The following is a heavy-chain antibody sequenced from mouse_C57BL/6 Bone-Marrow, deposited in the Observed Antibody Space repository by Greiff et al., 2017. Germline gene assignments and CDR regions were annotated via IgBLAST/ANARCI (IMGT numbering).Heavy chain of an antibody. Sequence: EVQVVESGGGLVKPGGSLKLSCAASGFTFSDYGMHWVRQAPEKGLEWVAYISSGSSTIYYADTVKGRFTISRDNAKNTLFLQMTSLRSEDTAMYYCARRTTVAQFAYWGQGTLVTVSA. V-gene: IGHV5-17*01. CDR1: GFTFSDYG. J-gene: IGHJ3*01. D-gene: IGHD1-1*01. CDR2: ISSGSSTI. CDR3: ARRTTVAQFAY.